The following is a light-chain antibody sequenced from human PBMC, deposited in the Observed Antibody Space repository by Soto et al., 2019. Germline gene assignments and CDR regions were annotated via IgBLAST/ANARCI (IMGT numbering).Light chain of an antibody. Sequence: DIVMTQSPATLSVSPGERATLSCRASLTVSNNLAWYQQKPGQAPRLLIYYASTRAPGISDRCSGSGSVKDSYLTIRSVQSEYVADYYGQQHNNWPPGATFGPGTRVDIK. CDR3: QQHNNWPPGAT. CDR1: LTVSNN. V-gene: IGKV3-15*01. CDR2: YAS. J-gene: IGKJ3*01.